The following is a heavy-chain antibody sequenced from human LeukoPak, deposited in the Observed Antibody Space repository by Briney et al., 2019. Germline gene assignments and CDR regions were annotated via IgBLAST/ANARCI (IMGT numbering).Heavy chain of an antibody. Sequence: GGSLRLSCAASGLTFSSYWMHWVRQAPGKGLVWVSRMNSDGSSTNYADSVKGRFTISRDNAKHTLYLQMISLRAEDTAVYYCARGLSGYSSSLGYWGQGTLVTVSS. V-gene: IGHV3-74*01. J-gene: IGHJ4*02. CDR3: ARGLSGYSSSLGY. CDR1: GLTFSSYW. D-gene: IGHD6-6*01. CDR2: MNSDGSST.